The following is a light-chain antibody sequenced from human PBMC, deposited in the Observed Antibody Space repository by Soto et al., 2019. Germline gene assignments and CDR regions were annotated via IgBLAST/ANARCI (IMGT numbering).Light chain of an antibody. V-gene: IGKV1D-12*01. CDR3: QQANSLPRT. Sequence: DIQMTQSPSSVSASVGDRVTITCRASQAISTWLAWYQQKPGKAPKLLIYAASNLQTGVPSRFSGSGSGTDFTLTISSLQLEDFATYYCQQANSLPRTFGQGTKVEIK. CDR2: AAS. J-gene: IGKJ1*01. CDR1: QAISTW.